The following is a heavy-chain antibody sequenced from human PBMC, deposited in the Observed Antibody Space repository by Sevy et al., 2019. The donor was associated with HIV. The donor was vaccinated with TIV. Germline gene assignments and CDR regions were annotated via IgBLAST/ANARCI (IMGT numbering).Heavy chain of an antibody. CDR1: GYTLSKLS. J-gene: IGHJ6*02. D-gene: IGHD3-3*01. CDR3: ATLDFWSDYPLYGMDV. V-gene: IGHV1-24*01. CDR2: FDPEDGET. Sequence: ASVKVSCMVSGYTLSKLSMHWVRQAPGKGPEWMGGFDPEDGETIYAQKFQGRVNMTEYTSTDTDYMELSSLRSEDTAVYYCATLDFWSDYPLYGMDVWGQGTTVTVSS.